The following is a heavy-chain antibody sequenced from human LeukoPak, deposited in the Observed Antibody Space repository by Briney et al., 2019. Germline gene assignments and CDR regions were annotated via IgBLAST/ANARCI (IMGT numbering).Heavy chain of an antibody. V-gene: IGHV4-59*01. D-gene: IGHD6-13*01. CDR2: IYYSGST. CDR1: GGSISSYY. J-gene: IGHJ5*02. Sequence: SETLSLTCSVSGGSISSYYWSWIRQPPGKGLEWIGYIYYSGSTNYNPSLKSRVTISVDTSKNQSSLKLSSVTAADTAVYYCARDRDSSSEGWFDPWGQGTLVTVSS. CDR3: ARDRDSSSEGWFDP.